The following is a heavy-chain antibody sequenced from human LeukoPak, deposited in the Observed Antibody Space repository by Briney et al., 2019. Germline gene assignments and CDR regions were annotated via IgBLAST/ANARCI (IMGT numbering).Heavy chain of an antibody. Sequence: AASVKVSCRASGCSFTSIYIHWVRQAPGQGVEWMGVINPSGGTRSYSQKLQGKLTMTRDTSTSTVYMELISLRSEDTAVYYCAREAYDILSGTWFYYGMDVWGQGTTVTVSS. CDR3: AREAYDILSGTWFYYGMDV. CDR2: INPSGGTR. CDR1: GCSFTSIY. V-gene: IGHV1-46*04. D-gene: IGHD3-9*01. J-gene: IGHJ6*02.